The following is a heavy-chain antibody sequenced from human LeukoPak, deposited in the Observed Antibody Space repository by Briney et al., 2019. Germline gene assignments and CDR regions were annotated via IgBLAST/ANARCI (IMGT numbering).Heavy chain of an antibody. CDR1: GFTFSSYA. CDR2: ISGSGGST. Sequence: GGSLRLSCAASGFTFSSYAMSWVRQAPGKGLEWVSAISGSGGSTYYADSVKGRFTISRDNSKNTLYLQMNSLRAEDTAVYYCARTSGYSYGTGDYFDYWGQGTLVTVSS. J-gene: IGHJ4*02. CDR3: ARTSGYSYGTGDYFDY. D-gene: IGHD5-18*01. V-gene: IGHV3-23*01.